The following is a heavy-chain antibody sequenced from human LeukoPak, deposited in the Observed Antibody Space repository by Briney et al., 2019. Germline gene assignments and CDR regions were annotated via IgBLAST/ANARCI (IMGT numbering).Heavy chain of an antibody. V-gene: IGHV1-69*13. CDR2: IIRIFGTA. J-gene: IGHJ6*02. CDR1: GGTVSSYA. D-gene: IGHD6-19*01. Sequence: ASVKVSFKASGGTVSSYAISWVRQAPGQGLEWMGGIIRIFGTANYTQKFQGRGTITAEESTRTASMDLSSQRSEDTAVYYCARDFEHSSGWYRDYYGMDVWGQGTPVTVSS. CDR3: ARDFEHSSGWYRDYYGMDV.